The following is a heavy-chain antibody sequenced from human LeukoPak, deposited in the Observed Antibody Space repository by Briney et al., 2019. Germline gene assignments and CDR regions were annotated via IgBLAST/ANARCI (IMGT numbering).Heavy chain of an antibody. V-gene: IGHV3-21*01. Sequence: GGSLRLSCAASGFTFSSYSMNWVRQAPGKGLVWVSSISSSSSYIYYADSVKGRFTISRDNAKNSLYLQMNSLRAEDTAVYYCARWWLEGYYGSGSLRSNYYYYYMDVWGKGTTVTISS. D-gene: IGHD3-10*01. CDR2: ISSSSSYI. CDR1: GFTFSSYS. CDR3: ARWWLEGYYGSGSLRSNYYYYYMDV. J-gene: IGHJ6*03.